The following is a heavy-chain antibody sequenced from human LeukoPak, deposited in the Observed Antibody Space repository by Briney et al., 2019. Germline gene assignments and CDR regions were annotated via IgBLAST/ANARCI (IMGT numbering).Heavy chain of an antibody. CDR2: INPSVGST. Sequence: ASVKVSCKASGYTFTSYYMHWVRQAPGQGLEWMGIINPSVGSTSYAQKFQGRVTMTRDMSTSTVYMELSSLRSEDTAVYYCARDLPYYYDSSGYDYWGQGTLVTVSS. CDR3: ARDLPYYYDSSGYDY. V-gene: IGHV1-46*01. CDR1: GYTFTSYY. J-gene: IGHJ4*02. D-gene: IGHD3-22*01.